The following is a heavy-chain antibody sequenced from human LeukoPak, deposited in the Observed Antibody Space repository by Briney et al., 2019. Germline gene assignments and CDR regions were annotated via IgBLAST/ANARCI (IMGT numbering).Heavy chain of an antibody. D-gene: IGHD4-17*01. CDR1: GGSFSGYY. Sequence: SETLSLTCAVYGGSFSGYYWSWIRQPPGKGLEWIGEINHSGSTNYNPSLKSRVTISVDTSKNQFSLKLSSVTAADTAVYYCARRLPPHHDYGKGWFDPWGQGTLVTVSS. CDR3: ARRLPPHHDYGKGWFDP. V-gene: IGHV4-34*01. J-gene: IGHJ5*02. CDR2: INHSGST.